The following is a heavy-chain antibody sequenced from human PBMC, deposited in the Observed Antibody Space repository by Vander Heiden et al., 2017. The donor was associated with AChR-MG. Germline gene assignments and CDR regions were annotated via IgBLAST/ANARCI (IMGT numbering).Heavy chain of an antibody. CDR3: TIVKGSDAFDI. CDR1: GGTSSSYA. CDR2: IVPIFGTA. J-gene: IGHJ3*02. Sequence: QAQPAQSGAEVKNPGSSVKVSCKASGGTSSSYAVSWGRQAPGQGLEWLGGIVPIFGTANYAQKFQGRVTITADESTGTAYMELSSLRSEDTAVYYCTIVKGSDAFDIWGQGTMVTVSS. V-gene: IGHV1-69*01.